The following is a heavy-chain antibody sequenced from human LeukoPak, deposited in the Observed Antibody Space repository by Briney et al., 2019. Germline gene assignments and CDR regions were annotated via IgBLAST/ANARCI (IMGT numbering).Heavy chain of an antibody. CDR2: IIPIFGTA. Sequence: SVKVSCKASGGTFSSYAISWVRQAPGQGLEWMGGIIPIFGTANYAQKFQGRVTTTADKSTSTAYMELSSLRSEDTAVYYCARGTTTVTTYWFDPWGQGTLVTVSS. V-gene: IGHV1-69*06. CDR3: ARGTTTVTTYWFDP. CDR1: GGTFSSYA. J-gene: IGHJ5*02. D-gene: IGHD4-11*01.